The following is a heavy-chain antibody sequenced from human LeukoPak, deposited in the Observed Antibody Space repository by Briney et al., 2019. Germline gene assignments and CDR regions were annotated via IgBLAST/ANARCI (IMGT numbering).Heavy chain of an antibody. CDR1: GYTLTELS. V-gene: IGHV1-24*01. CDR3: ARCGSGSYLGKKDAFDI. J-gene: IGHJ3*02. CDR2: FDPEDGET. D-gene: IGHD1-26*01. Sequence: ASVKVSCKVSGYTLTELSMHWVRQAPGEGLEWMGGFDPEDGETIYAQKFQGRVTMTEDTSTDTAYMELSSLRSDDTAVYYCARCGSGSYLGKKDAFDIWGQGTMVTVSS.